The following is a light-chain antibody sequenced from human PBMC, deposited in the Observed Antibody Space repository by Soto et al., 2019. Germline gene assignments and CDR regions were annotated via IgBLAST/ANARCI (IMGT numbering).Light chain of an antibody. CDR2: AAS. V-gene: IGKV1-12*01. CDR3: QQLNSYPIT. CDR1: QGITSW. J-gene: IGKJ5*01. Sequence: IHMTQSASSVSASVGDRVTISCRASQGITSWLAWYQQKQGRAPKLLIYAASTLQSGVPSRFSGSGYGTEFTLTISSLQTEDFATYYCQQLNSYPITFGQGTRLEIK.